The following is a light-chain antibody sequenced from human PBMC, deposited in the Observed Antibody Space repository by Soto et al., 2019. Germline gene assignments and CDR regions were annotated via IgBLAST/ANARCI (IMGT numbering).Light chain of an antibody. CDR1: RSNIGSDT. CDR2: SNN. J-gene: IGLJ3*02. Sequence: QLVLTQPPSASGTPGQRVTISCSGSRSNIGSDTVNWYQQLPETAPKLLIYSNNQRPSGVPDRFSGSKSGTSASLAISGLQSADEADYYCAASDGSMNAWVFGGGTQLTVL. CDR3: AASDGSMNAWV. V-gene: IGLV1-44*01.